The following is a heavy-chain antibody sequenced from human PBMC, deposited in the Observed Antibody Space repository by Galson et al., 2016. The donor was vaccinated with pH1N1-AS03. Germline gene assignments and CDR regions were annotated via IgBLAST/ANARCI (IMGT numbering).Heavy chain of an antibody. CDR1: GGTFNSYA. J-gene: IGHJ4*02. Sequence: SCKASGGTFNSYAFTWVRQAPGKGLEWVAFIRYDGRNKFYADSMKGRFTISRDNSKNTLYLQVNSLRTDDTAVYYCARAAYDRTEDYYSHFDKWGQGTLVTVSS. CDR3: ARAAYDRTEDYYSHFDK. V-gene: IGHV3-30*02. D-gene: IGHD3-22*01. CDR2: IRYDGRNK.